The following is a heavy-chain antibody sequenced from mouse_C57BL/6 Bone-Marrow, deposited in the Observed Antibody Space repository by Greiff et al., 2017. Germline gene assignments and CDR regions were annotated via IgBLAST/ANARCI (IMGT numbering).Heavy chain of an antibody. CDR3: ARGATGY. D-gene: IGHD1-1*01. CDR2: IDPSDSYT. CDR1: GYTFTSYW. V-gene: IGHV1-50*01. J-gene: IGHJ2*01. Sequence: QVQLQQPGAELVKPGASVKLSCKASGYTFTSYWMQWVKQRPGQGLEWIGEIDPSDSYTNYNQKFKGKATLTVDKSSSTAYMQLSSLTSEDSAVYYCARGATGYWGQGTTLTVSS.